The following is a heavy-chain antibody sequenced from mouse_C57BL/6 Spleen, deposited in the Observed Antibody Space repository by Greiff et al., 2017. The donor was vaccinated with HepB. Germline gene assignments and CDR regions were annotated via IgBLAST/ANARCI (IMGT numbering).Heavy chain of an antibody. V-gene: IGHV14-4*01. Sequence: VQLQQSGAELVRPGASVKLSCTASGFNIKDDYMHWVKQRPEQGLEWIGWIDPENGDTEYAAKFQGKATITADTSTHTAHLQLSILTSEDSAVYVVSTLGATVVAGAKGCWGQGTSVTVSS. CDR1: GFNIKDDY. CDR2: IDPENGDT. CDR3: STLGATVVAGAKGC. D-gene: IGHD1-1*01. J-gene: IGHJ4*01.